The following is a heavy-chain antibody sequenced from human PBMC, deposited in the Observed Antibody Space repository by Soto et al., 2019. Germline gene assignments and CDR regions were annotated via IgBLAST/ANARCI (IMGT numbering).Heavy chain of an antibody. CDR2: ISVSGVST. D-gene: IGHD2-8*01. Sequence: VVSLILSCSSSVFTFIRDSIGWVRQAPVKGLEWVSAISVSGVSTYYADSVKGLFTISRDNSKNTLYLQMNSLRAEDMAVYYCAKENGEKQSIGSSDLWGRGTVVTASS. CDR1: VFTFIRDS. CDR3: AKENGEKQSIGSSDL. V-gene: IGHV3-23*01. J-gene: IGHJ2*01.